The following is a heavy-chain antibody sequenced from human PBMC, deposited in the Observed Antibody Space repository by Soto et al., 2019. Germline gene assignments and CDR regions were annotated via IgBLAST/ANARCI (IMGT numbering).Heavy chain of an antibody. CDR2: IYSGGST. Sequence: EVQLVESGGGLIQPGGSLRLSCAASGFTVSSNYMSWVRQAPGKGLEWVSVIYSGGSTYYADSVKGRFTISRDNSKNTLYLQMNSLRAEDTAVYYCARGPPASGSYVDYWGQGTLVTVSS. CDR3: ARGPPASGSYVDY. CDR1: GFTVSSNY. D-gene: IGHD1-26*01. V-gene: IGHV3-53*01. J-gene: IGHJ4*02.